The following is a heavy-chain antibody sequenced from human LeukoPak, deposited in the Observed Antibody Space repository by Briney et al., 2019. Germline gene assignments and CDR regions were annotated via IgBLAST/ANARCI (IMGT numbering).Heavy chain of an antibody. D-gene: IGHD3-9*01. J-gene: IGHJ4*02. CDR3: ARDYDILTGYYTPSYFDY. Sequence: GASVKVSCKASGYTFTSYGISWVRQAPGQGLEWMGWISAYNGNTNYAQKLQGRVTMTTGTSTSTAYMELRSLRSDDTAVYYCARDYDILTGYYTPSYFDYWGQGTLVTVSS. CDR2: ISAYNGNT. CDR1: GYTFTSYG. V-gene: IGHV1-18*01.